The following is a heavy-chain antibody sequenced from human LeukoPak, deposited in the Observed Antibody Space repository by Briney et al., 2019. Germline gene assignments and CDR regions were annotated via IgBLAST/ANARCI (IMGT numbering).Heavy chain of an antibody. V-gene: IGHV4-59*01. D-gene: IGHD2-2*01. CDR1: GGSISGYY. CDR2: IYYGGST. CDR3: ARVESTRAIDY. Sequence: SETLSLTCTVSGGSISGYYWNWIRQPPGKGLEWIGYIYYGGSTNYSPSLKSRVTISVDTSKNQFSLKLSSVTAADTAVYYCARVESTRAIDYWGQGTLVTVSS. J-gene: IGHJ4*02.